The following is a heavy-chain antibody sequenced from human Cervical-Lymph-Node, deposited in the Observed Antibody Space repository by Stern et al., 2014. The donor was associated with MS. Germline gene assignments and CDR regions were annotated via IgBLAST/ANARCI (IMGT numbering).Heavy chain of an antibody. CDR3: ARDSGGSYYIEYFQH. Sequence: QVQLQESGPGLVKPSQTLSLTCTVSGGSISSGSYYWSWIRQPAGKGLEWIGRIYTSGSTNYNPSLKSRVTISVDTSKNQFPLKLSSVTAADTAVYYCARDSGGSYYIEYFQHWGQGTLVTVSS. CDR1: GGSISSGSYY. V-gene: IGHV4-61*02. J-gene: IGHJ1*01. D-gene: IGHD1-26*01. CDR2: IYTSGST.